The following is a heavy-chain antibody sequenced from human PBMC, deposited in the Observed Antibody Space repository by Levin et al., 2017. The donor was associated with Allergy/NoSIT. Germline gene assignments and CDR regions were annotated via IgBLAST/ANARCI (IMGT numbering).Heavy chain of an antibody. J-gene: IGHJ5*02. D-gene: IGHD3-22*01. CDR2: INPNSGGT. Sequence: ASVKVSCKASGYTFTGYYMHWVRQAPGQGLEWMGWINPNSGGTNYAQKFQGRVTMTRDTSISTAYMELSRLRSDDTAVYYCARALRDSSGRFEPWGQGTLVTVSS. CDR1: GYTFTGYY. CDR3: ARALRDSSGRFEP. V-gene: IGHV1-2*02.